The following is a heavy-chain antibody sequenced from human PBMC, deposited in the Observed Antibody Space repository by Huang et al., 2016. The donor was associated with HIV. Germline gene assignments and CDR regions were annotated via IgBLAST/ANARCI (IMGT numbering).Heavy chain of an antibody. CDR3: AKDLTYTFGRHFDY. J-gene: IGHJ4*02. Sequence: QVQLVESGGGVVQPGGSLRLSCTASGFTVGRFGMHWVRQAPGKGMEWVAFIRYDGNNYYYADSVRGRFTISRDNSKDTLYLQMNRLRPDDSAVYYCAKDLTYTFGRHFDYWGRGTLVTVSS. CDR2: IRYDGNNY. D-gene: IGHD3-3*01. V-gene: IGHV3-30*02. CDR1: GFTVGRFG.